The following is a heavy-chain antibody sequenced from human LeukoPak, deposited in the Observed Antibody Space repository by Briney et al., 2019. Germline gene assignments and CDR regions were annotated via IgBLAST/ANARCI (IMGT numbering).Heavy chain of an antibody. CDR2: IDKGGDII. CDR3: ADNLSR. CDR1: GFTLTTAS. D-gene: IGHD1-1*01. Sequence: GGSLRLSCGASGFTLTTASMNWVRQAPGKGLEWVSHIDKGGDIIYYAASVRGRFTISRDGAKNSLYLQMNSLRAEDTAVYYCADNLSRWGQGTLVTVSS. V-gene: IGHV3-48*04. J-gene: IGHJ4*02.